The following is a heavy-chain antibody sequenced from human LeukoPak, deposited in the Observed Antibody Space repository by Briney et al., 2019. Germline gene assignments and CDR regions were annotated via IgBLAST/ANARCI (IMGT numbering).Heavy chain of an antibody. J-gene: IGHJ4*02. Sequence: PGRSLRLSCAASGFTFSNAWMSWVRQAPGEGLEWVGRIKSKTDGGTTDYTAPVKGRFTISRDDSKNTLYLQMNSLKTEDTAVYYCTTDEDYVWGRPHDYWGQGTLVTVSS. CDR3: TTDEDYVWGRPHDY. CDR2: IKSKTDGGTT. CDR1: GFTFSNAW. D-gene: IGHD3-16*01. V-gene: IGHV3-15*01.